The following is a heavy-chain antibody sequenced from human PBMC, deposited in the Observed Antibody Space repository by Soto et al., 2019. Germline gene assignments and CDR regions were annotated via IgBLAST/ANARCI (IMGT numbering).Heavy chain of an antibody. D-gene: IGHD6-13*01. CDR1: GFTFSDYW. CDR3: ARVAVAAPRSWYFDL. V-gene: IGHV3-74*01. Sequence: EVQLVESGGGLVQPGGSRRLSCAASGFTFSDYWMHWFRQAPGKGLVWVARIRGDGSSTSHADSVKGRLTISRDNAKDTLYLQMNSLTVEDTAIYYCARVAVAAPRSWYFDLWGRGTLVTASS. J-gene: IGHJ2*01. CDR2: IRGDGSST.